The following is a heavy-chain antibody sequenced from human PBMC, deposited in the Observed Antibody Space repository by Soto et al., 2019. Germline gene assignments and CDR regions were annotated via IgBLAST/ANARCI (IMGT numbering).Heavy chain of an antibody. CDR3: ARAPDNYYCDS. CDR1: GGSFNGYY. J-gene: IGHJ4*02. D-gene: IGHD1-1*01. V-gene: IGHV4-34*01. CDR2: INHSGST. Sequence: PSETLSLTCAVYGGSFNGYYWTWIRQPPGKGPEWIGDINHSGSTNYNPSLKSRVTISVDTSKNQFSLKLRSVTAADMAVFYCARAPDNYYCDSWGQGTLVTVSS.